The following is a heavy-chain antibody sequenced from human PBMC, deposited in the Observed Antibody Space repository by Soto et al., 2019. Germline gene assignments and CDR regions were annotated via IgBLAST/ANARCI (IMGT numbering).Heavy chain of an antibody. CDR1: SGSFSGYY. CDR3: ASNPAVAGALFDS. D-gene: IGHD6-19*01. CDR2: INHRGRT. J-gene: IGHJ4*02. Sequence: PSETLSLTCAVYSGSFSGYYWSWIRQPPGKGLEWIGEINHRGRTSYNPSLKSRVTISVDRSKNQFSLELSSVTAADTAVYYCASNPAVAGALFDSWGQGTLVTV. V-gene: IGHV4-34*01.